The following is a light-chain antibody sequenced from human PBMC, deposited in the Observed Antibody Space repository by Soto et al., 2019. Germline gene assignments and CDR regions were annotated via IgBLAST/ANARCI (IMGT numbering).Light chain of an antibody. J-gene: IGKJ1*01. CDR3: QQYNNWPRT. CDR2: GAN. V-gene: IGKV3-15*01. Sequence: EIVLTQSPGTLSLSPGERATLSCRASQSVSSSYFAWYQRKTGQAPRLLIHGANTRATGIPARFSGSGSGTEFTLTISSLQSEECAVDYGQQYNNWPRTFGQGTKVDIK. CDR1: QSVSSSY.